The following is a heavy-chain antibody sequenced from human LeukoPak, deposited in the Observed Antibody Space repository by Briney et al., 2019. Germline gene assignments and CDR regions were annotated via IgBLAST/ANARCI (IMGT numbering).Heavy chain of an antibody. CDR1: GGSISSSSYY. CDR3: ASRSNSSGWYYFDY. V-gene: IGHV4-39*01. CDR2: IYYSGST. D-gene: IGHD6-19*01. Sequence: SETLSLTCTVSGGSISSSSYYWGWIRQPPGKGLEWIGSIYYSGSTYYNPSLKSRVTISVDTSKNQFSLKLSSVTAADTAVYYCASRSNSSGWYYFDYWGQGTLVTVSS. J-gene: IGHJ4*02.